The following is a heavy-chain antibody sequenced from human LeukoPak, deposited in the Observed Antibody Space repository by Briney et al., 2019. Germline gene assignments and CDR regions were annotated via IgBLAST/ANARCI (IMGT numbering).Heavy chain of an antibody. D-gene: IGHD3-22*01. J-gene: IGHJ4*02. CDR1: DGSISSGDYY. V-gene: IGHV4-30-4*01. CDR2: IYYSGST. Sequence: SETLSLTCAVSDGSISSGDYYWSWIRQPPGKGLEWIGYIYYSGSTYYNPSLKSRVTISVDTSKSQFSLKLSSVTAADTAVYYCARGTYYYDSSGYYPIDYWGQGTLVTVSS. CDR3: ARGTYYYDSSGYYPIDY.